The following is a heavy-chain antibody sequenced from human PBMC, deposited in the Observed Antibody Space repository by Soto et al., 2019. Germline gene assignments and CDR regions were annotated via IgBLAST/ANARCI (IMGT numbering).Heavy chain of an antibody. V-gene: IGHV1-18*01. CDR3: GREGQRLAQEDYYQFNGMDV. CDR2: RAAHSGQT. J-gene: IGHJ6*02. CDR1: GYNFPRFG. D-gene: IGHD3-9*01. Sequence: QLVQSGAEVKKPGASVKVSCKASGYNFPRFGISWLRQPPGQGLEWMGWRAAHSGQTRYALKFQGRLSMTTDASMSTAYIDLRSLRSDDTALYYCGREGQRLAQEDYYQFNGMDVWGQGTTVIVSS.